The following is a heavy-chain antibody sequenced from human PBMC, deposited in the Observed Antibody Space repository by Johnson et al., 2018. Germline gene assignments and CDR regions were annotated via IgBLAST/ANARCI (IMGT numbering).Heavy chain of an antibody. CDR2: ISYDGSNK. V-gene: IGHV3-30*18. CDR3: AKIGYCSSTSCYVDDAFDI. J-gene: IGHJ3*02. D-gene: IGHD2-2*01. Sequence: QVQLVQSGGGVVQPGRSLRLSCAASGFTFSSYGMHWVRQAPGKGLEWVAVISYDGSNKYYADSVKGRFTISRDNSKNTLYLQMNSLRAEDTAVYYCAKIGYCSSTSCYVDDAFDIWGQGTMVTVSS. CDR1: GFTFSSYG.